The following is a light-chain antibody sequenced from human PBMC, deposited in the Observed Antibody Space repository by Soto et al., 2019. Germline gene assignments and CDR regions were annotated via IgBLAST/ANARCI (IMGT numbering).Light chain of an antibody. Sequence: QSVLTQPASVSGSPGQSITISGGLTSSDFGGYNYVSWYQQHPGKAPKLMIYEVSNRPSGVSNRFSGSKSGNTASLTISGLQAEDEADYYCSSYTSSSTLYVFGTGTKVTVL. J-gene: IGLJ1*01. CDR2: EVS. CDR3: SSYTSSSTLYV. CDR1: SSDFGGYNY. V-gene: IGLV2-14*01.